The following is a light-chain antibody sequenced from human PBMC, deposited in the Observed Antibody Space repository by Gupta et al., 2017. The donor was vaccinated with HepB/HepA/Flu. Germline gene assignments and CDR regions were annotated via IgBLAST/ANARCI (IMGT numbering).Light chain of an antibody. CDR2: QDK. CDR1: TLSRQY. Sequence: SAELPQPPSVSVSPGQTARITCSGDTLSRQYTYWYQQRPGQAPILIIFQDKERPPGIPERFSASSSGTTASLTISDVQSEDAADYFCQSLDASGRVFGGGTKLTVL. J-gene: IGLJ3*02. CDR3: QSLDASGRV. V-gene: IGLV3-25*03.